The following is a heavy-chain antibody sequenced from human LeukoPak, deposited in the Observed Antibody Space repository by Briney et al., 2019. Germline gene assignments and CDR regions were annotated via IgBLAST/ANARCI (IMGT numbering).Heavy chain of an antibody. D-gene: IGHD6-19*01. CDR2: IYYSGST. Sequence: PSETLSLTCTVSGGSISSYYWSWIRQPPGKGLEWIGYIYYSGSTNYNPSLKSRVTISVDTSKNQFSLKLSSVTAADTAVYYCARHSGWSHGYGMDVWGQGTTVTVSS. V-gene: IGHV4-59*08. CDR1: GGSISSYY. J-gene: IGHJ6*02. CDR3: ARHSGWSHGYGMDV.